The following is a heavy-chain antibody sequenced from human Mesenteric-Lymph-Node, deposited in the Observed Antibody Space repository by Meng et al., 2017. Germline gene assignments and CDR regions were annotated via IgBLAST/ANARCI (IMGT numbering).Heavy chain of an antibody. J-gene: IGHJ4*02. CDR2: INHSGST. CDR1: GGSVSSGSYY. Sequence: VQLQESGPGLVRPSETLSLTCTVSGGSVSSGSYYWSWIRQPPGKGLEWIGEINHSGSTNYNPSLKSRVTISVDTSKNQFSLKLSSVTAADTAFYYCARGGYSGYADWGQGTLVTVSS. D-gene: IGHD5-12*01. V-gene: IGHV4-61*01. CDR3: ARGGYSGYAD.